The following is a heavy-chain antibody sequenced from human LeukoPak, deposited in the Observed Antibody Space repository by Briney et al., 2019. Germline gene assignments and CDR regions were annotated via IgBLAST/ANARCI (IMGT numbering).Heavy chain of an antibody. V-gene: IGHV7-4-1*02. Sequence: ASVKVSCKASGGTFSSYVINWVRQAPGQGLEWMGWINTNTGNPTYAQGFTGRFVFSLDTSVSTAYLQISSLKAEDTAVYYCARDWAVVVVAATAPSLGYWGQGTLVTVSS. D-gene: IGHD2-15*01. CDR1: GGTFSSYV. CDR2: INTNTGNP. CDR3: ARDWAVVVVAATAPSLGY. J-gene: IGHJ4*02.